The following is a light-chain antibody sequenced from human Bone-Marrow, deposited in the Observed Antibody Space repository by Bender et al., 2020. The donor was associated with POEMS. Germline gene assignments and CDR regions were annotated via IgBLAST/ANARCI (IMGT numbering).Light chain of an antibody. CDR1: SGSIASNY. V-gene: IGLV6-57*04. CDR3: QSYDSSNQV. J-gene: IGLJ3*02. CDR2: EDH. Sequence: FMLTQPHSVSESPGKTVSISCTRSSGSIASNYVQWYQQRPGSAPTTVIYEDHRRPSGVPDRFSGSIDSSSNSASLTISGLKTEDEADYYCQSYDSSNQVFGGGTKLTVL.